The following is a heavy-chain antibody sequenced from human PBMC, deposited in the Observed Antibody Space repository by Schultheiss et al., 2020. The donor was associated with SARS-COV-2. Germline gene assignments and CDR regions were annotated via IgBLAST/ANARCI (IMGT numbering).Heavy chain of an antibody. D-gene: IGHD3-9*01. J-gene: IGHJ4*02. Sequence: GSLRLSCAASGFTFSSYAMSWVRQAPGKGLEWIGSIYHSGSTNYNPSLKSRVTISVDTSKNQFSLRLTNVTAADTAVYFCAREARDLRDGQGRRLAVPAIDYWGQGTLVTVSS. CDR2: IYHSGST. CDR1: GFTFSSYA. V-gene: IGHV4-59*01. CDR3: AREARDLRDGQGRRLAVPAIDY.